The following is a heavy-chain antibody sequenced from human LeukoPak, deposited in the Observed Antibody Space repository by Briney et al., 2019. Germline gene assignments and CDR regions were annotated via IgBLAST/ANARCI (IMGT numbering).Heavy chain of an antibody. V-gene: IGHV3-11*06. Sequence: SGGSLRLSCAASGFTFSDYYMSWIRQAPGKGLEWVSYISSSSSYTNYADSVKGRFTISRDNAKNSLYLQMSSLRAEDTAVYYCASLLWFGEFQNAFDIWGQGTMVTVSS. J-gene: IGHJ3*02. D-gene: IGHD3-10*01. CDR3: ASLLWFGEFQNAFDI. CDR2: ISSSSSYT. CDR1: GFTFSDYY.